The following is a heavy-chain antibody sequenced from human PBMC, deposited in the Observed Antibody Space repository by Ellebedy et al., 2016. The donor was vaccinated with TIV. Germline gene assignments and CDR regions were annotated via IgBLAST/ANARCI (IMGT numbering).Heavy chain of an antibody. V-gene: IGHV3-74*01. CDR2: INSDGSST. CDR3: ARSRRSGTTFFRPSWYFDL. D-gene: IGHD2/OR15-2a*01. CDR1: GFTFSSYW. J-gene: IGHJ2*01. Sequence: GESLKISCAASGFTFSSYWMHWVRQAPGKGLVWVSRINSDGSSTSYADSVKGRFTISRDDAKNTLYLKMNSLRAEDTAVYYCARSRRSGTTFFRPSWYFDLWGRGTLVTVSS.